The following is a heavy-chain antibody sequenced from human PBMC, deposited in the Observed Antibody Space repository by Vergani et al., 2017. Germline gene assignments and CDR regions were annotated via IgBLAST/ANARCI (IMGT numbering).Heavy chain of an antibody. CDR3: ATGYSSGWYWDY. D-gene: IGHD6-19*01. CDR2: INPIFGTA. J-gene: IGHJ4*02. CDR1: GYTFTSYG. V-gene: IGHV1-69*13. Sequence: QVQLVQSGAEVKKPGASVKVSCKASGYTFTSYGISWVRQAPGQGLEWMGWINPIFGTANYAQKFQGRVTITADESTSTAYMELSSLRSEDTAVYYCATGYSSGWYWDYWGQGTLVTGSS.